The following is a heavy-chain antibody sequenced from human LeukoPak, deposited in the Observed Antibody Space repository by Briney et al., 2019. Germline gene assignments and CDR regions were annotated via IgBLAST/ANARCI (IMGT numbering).Heavy chain of an antibody. Sequence: SETLSLTCTVSGGSISSGSYYWSWIRQPAGKGLEWIGRIYTSGSTNYNPSLKSRVTISVDTSKNQFSLKLSSVTAADTAVYYCATTDPTVTHYWGQGTLVTVSS. V-gene: IGHV4-61*02. D-gene: IGHD4-17*01. CDR2: IYTSGST. CDR3: ATTDPTVTHY. CDR1: GGSISSGSYY. J-gene: IGHJ4*02.